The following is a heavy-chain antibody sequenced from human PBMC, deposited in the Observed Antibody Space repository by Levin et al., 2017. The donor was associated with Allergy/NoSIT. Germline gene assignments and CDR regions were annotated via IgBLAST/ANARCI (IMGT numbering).Heavy chain of an antibody. CDR3: ASTSEGSNWVAP. Sequence: QTLSLTCTFSEFSLSTSGMCVSWIRQPPGKALGWLARIDGDGDRFYSTPLRTRVTISKDTSKNQVVLTMTNMDPADTATYYCASTSEGSNWVAPWGPGILVTVSS. D-gene: IGHD3-3*01. J-gene: IGHJ5*02. CDR2: IDGDGDR. V-gene: IGHV2-70*16. CDR1: EFSLSTSGMC.